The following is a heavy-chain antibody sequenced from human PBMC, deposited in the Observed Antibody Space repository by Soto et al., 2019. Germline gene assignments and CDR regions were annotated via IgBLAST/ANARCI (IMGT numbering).Heavy chain of an antibody. CDR2: INAGNGNT. J-gene: IGHJ5*02. V-gene: IGHV1-3*01. D-gene: IGHD2-8*01. CDR1: GHTFTSYA. Sequence: ASVKVSCKASGHTFTSYAMHWVRQAPGQRLEWMGWINAGNGNTKYSQKFQGRVTITRDTSASTAYMELSSLRSEDTAVYYCARGGYGTNGVCYPHSLRFDPWGQGTLVTVSS. CDR3: ARGGYGTNGVCYPHSLRFDP.